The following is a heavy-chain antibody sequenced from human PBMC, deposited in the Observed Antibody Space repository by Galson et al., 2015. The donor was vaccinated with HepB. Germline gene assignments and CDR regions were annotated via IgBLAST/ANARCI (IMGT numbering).Heavy chain of an antibody. CDR2: INHRGGT. D-gene: IGHD3-3*01. Sequence: TLSLTCAVSGGSFSDQYWTWIRQPPGKGLEWIGEINHRGGTNSNPSLKSRVTLSVDTSKNHFSLKLTSVTAADTAVYYCARALSRSYNFWGDSPDDVQIWGQGTMVTVSS. J-gene: IGHJ3*02. V-gene: IGHV4-34*01. CDR3: ARALSRSYNFWGDSPDDVQI. CDR1: GGSFSDQY.